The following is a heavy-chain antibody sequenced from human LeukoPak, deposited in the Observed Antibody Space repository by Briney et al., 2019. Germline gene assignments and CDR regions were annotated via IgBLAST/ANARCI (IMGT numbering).Heavy chain of an antibody. V-gene: IGHV3-30-3*01. CDR3: ARDHVVVAANTFDY. CDR2: ISYDGNNK. J-gene: IGHJ4*02. CDR1: GFTFSTYA. D-gene: IGHD2-2*01. Sequence: GGSLRLSCAASGFTFSTYAMHWVRQAPGKGLEWVSVISYDGNNKYYADSVKGRFTISRDNSKNTLYLQMNSLRAEDTAVYYCARDHVVVAANTFDYWGQGTLVTVSS.